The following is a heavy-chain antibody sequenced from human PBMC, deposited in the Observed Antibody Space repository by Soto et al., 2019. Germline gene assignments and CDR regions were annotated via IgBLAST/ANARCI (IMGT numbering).Heavy chain of an antibody. CDR1: GGTFSSYT. V-gene: IGHV1-69*02. D-gene: IGHD6-13*01. CDR2: IIPILGIA. Sequence: SVKVSCKASGGTFSSYTISWVRQAPGQGLEWMGRIIPILGIANYAQKFQGRVTITADKSTSTAYMELSSLRSEFTAVYYCARPIAAAEKGMDVWGQGTTVTVSS. J-gene: IGHJ6*02. CDR3: ARPIAAAEKGMDV.